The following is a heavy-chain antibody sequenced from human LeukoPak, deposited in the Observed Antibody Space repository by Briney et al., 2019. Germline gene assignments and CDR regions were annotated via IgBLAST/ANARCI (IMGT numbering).Heavy chain of an antibody. J-gene: IGHJ6*03. CDR2: IYHSGRT. CDR1: GYSISSGYY. CDR3: ARTYCGGDCYQYYYYYMDV. D-gene: IGHD2-21*02. Sequence: PSETLSLTCAVSGYSISSGYYWGWIRQPPGKGLEWIGGIYHSGRTFYNPPLKSRVTISADTSKNQFSLTLTSVTAADTAVYYCARTYCGGDCYQYYYYYMDVWGKGTTVTVSS. V-gene: IGHV4-38-2*01.